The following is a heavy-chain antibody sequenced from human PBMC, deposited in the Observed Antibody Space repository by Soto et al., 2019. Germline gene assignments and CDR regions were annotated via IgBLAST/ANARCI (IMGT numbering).Heavy chain of an antibody. CDR3: ARTNYHFDL. CDR2: INSDGSST. D-gene: IGHD3-10*01. V-gene: IGHV3-74*01. CDR1: GFTFSGYR. J-gene: IGHJ4*02. Sequence: GGSLRLSCAASGFTFSGYRMHWVRQAPGKGLVWVSRINSDGSSTDYADSVRGRFTISRGNAKNTLHLQMDSLRAEDTAVYYCARTNYHFDLWGQGTPVTVSS.